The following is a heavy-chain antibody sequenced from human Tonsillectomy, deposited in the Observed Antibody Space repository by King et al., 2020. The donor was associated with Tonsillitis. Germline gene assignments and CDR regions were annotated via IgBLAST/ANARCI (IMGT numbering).Heavy chain of an antibody. CDR2: IYYSGST. Sequence: VQLQQSGPGLVKPSETLSLTCSVSGVSITDYYWSWLRQTPGKGLEWIGYIYYSGSTNYNPSLKSRVTMSLDTSKSQFALKLTSVTAADTAVYYCAGRQGYTSGWYWFDPWGQGTLVTVYS. CDR1: GVSITDYY. D-gene: IGHD6-19*01. V-gene: IGHV4-59*08. CDR3: AGRQGYTSGWYWFDP. J-gene: IGHJ5*02.